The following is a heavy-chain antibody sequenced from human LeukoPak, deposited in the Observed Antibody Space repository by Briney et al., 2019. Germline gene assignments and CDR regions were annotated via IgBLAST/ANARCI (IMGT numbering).Heavy chain of an antibody. CDR2: IYYSGST. D-gene: IGHD3-10*01. V-gene: IGHV4-59*08. J-gene: IGHJ6*03. CDR3: ARHSAPTMVRGVNYYYYYMDV. Sequence: SETLSLTCTVSGGSISSYYWSWIRQPPGKGLEWIGYIYYSGSTNYNPSLKSRVTISVDTSKNQFSLKLSSVTAADKAVYYCARHSAPTMVRGVNYYYYYMDVWGKGTTVTVSS. CDR1: GGSISSYY.